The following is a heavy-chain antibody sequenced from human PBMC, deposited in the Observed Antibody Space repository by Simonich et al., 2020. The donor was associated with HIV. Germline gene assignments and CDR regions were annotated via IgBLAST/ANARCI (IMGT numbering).Heavy chain of an antibody. Sequence: QVQLVQSGAEVKNPGASVKVSCKASGYTFTDNPIHWVRQASGKGFVRMEWINPNRGGKDYAKRFKGRVTLTRETSMSTAYMELSRLKSDDTAVYFCAREGEMLDDAFDIWGQGTLVTVSS. J-gene: IGHJ3*02. CDR3: AREGEMLDDAFDI. V-gene: IGHV1-2*02. CDR1: GYTFTDNP. CDR2: INPNRGGK. D-gene: IGHD1-1*01.